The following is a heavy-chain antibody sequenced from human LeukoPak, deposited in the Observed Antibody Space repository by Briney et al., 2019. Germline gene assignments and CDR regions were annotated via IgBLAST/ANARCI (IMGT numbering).Heavy chain of an antibody. CDR1: GFTFSSYA. CDR2: ISGSGGST. J-gene: IGHJ4*02. D-gene: IGHD2-2*01. Sequence: GGSLRLSCAASGFTFSSYAMSWVRQAPGKGLEWVSAISGSGGSTYYADSVKGRFTISRDNSKSTLYLQMNSLRAEDTAVYYCANGCCSSTSCYFTFGYWGQGTLVTVSS. CDR3: ANGCCSSTSCYFTFGY. V-gene: IGHV3-23*01.